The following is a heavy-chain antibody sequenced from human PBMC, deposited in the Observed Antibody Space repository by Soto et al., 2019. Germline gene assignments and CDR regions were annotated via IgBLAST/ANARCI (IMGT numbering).Heavy chain of an antibody. Sequence: QPGGSLRLSCAASGFTFDDYAMHWVRQAPGKGLEWVSGISWNSGSIGYADSVKGRFTISRDNAKNSLYLQMNSLRAEDTALYYCAKLVAAAGPDYWGQGTLVTVSS. CDR2: ISWNSGSI. CDR1: GFTFDDYA. D-gene: IGHD6-13*01. CDR3: AKLVAAAGPDY. V-gene: IGHV3-9*01. J-gene: IGHJ4*02.